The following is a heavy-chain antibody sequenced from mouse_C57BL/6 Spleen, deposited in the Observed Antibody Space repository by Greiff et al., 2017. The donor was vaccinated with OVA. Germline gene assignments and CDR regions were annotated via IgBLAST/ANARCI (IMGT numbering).Heavy chain of an antibody. CDR1: GYSFTSYY. V-gene: IGHV1-66*01. D-gene: IGHD1-1*01. CDR2: IYPGSGNT. J-gene: IGHJ2*01. Sequence: QVQLQQSGPELVKPGASVRLSCKASGYSFTSYYIHWVKQSPGQGLEWIGWIYPGSGNTKYNEKFKGKSTLTEDQSSSNAYMQLSSLTSEDSAVYYCASPFTTVALDYWGKGTTLTVSS. CDR3: ASPFTTVALDY.